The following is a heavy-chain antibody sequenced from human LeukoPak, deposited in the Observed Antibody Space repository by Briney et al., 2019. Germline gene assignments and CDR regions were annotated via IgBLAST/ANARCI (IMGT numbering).Heavy chain of an antibody. CDR3: ARVGYYESSGYYEY. J-gene: IGHJ4*02. CDR1: GYTLTDYY. Sequence: ASVKVSCKASGYTLTDYYMHWVRQAPGQGLEWMGRTNPNSGGTNYAQKFQGRVTMTRDTSISTVYMELSRLRFDDTAVYYCARVGYYESSGYYEYWGQGTLVTVSS. D-gene: IGHD3-22*01. V-gene: IGHV1-2*06. CDR2: TNPNSGGT.